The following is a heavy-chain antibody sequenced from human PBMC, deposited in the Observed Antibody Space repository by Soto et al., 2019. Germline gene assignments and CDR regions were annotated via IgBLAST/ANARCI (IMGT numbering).Heavy chain of an antibody. CDR2: IFTRDSET. CDR3: ARAYFDSGHGYDL. J-gene: IGHJ5*02. CDR1: GHLFNNHW. Sequence: PGESRKIACKGPGHLFNNHWIGWVRQTPGKGLEWMGLIFTRDSETKTSPSFQGHVSFSVDNSINTVYLQWTSLKTTDTGIYFCARAYFDSGHGYDLWGQGTLVTVSS. D-gene: IGHD3-10*01. V-gene: IGHV5-51*01.